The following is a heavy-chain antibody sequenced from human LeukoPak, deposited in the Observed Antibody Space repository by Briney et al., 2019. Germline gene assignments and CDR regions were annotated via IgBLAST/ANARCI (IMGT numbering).Heavy chain of an antibody. CDR1: GFSFSTYN. J-gene: IGHJ4*02. V-gene: IGHV3-21*01. CDR2: ISSSSSHI. D-gene: IGHD4-23*01. Sequence: PGGSLRLSCAASGFSFSTYNMNWVRQAPGKGLEWVSSISSSSSHIYYADSVKGRFTISRDHAKNSLYLQMNSLRAEDTAVYYCARHGGSGNSATFSPFDSWGQGTLVTVSS. CDR3: ARHGGSGNSATFSPFDS.